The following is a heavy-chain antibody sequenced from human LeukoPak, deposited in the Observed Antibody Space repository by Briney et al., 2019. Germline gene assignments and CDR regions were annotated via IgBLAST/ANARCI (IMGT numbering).Heavy chain of an antibody. Sequence: SQTLSLTCTVSGGSLSSGDYYWSWLRQPPGTGLEWIGYIYYSGSTYYNPSLKSRVTVSVDTSKNQFSLKLSSVTAADTAVYYCARFRHYDYDSSWFDPWGQGTLVTVSS. CDR2: IYYSGST. D-gene: IGHD3-10*01. J-gene: IGHJ5*02. CDR3: ARFRHYDYDSSWFDP. CDR1: GGSLSSGDYY. V-gene: IGHV4-30-4*01.